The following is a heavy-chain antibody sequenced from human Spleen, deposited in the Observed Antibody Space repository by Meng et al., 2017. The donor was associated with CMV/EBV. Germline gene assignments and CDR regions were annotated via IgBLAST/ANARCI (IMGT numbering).Heavy chain of an antibody. CDR2: INHSGST. CDR1: GGSFSGYY. Sequence: QGQLQRWGPGLLKPSETLSPTWPVYGGSFSGYYWTWIRQPPGKGLEWIGEINHSGSTNYNPSLKSRVTISVDTSKNQFSLKLSSVTAADTAVYYCARGLVSYTMIVPTRYFDYWGQGTLVTVSS. V-gene: IGHV4-34*01. CDR3: ARGLVSYTMIVPTRYFDY. D-gene: IGHD3-22*01. J-gene: IGHJ4*02.